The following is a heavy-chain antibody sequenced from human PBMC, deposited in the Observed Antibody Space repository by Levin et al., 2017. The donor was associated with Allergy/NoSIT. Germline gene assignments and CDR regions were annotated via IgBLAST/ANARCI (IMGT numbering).Heavy chain of an antibody. CDR1: GLTFWNYE. V-gene: IGHV3-48*03. J-gene: IGHJ4*02. D-gene: IGHD3-22*01. Sequence: GESLKISCAASGLTFWNYEMNWIRQAPGKGLEWVSYISSSGTPIYYAESVKGRFTISRDNAKDSVYLQMNSLRAEDTAVYYCAIYNYDPSGHYRDYWGQGTLVTVSS. CDR2: ISSSGTPI. CDR3: AIYNYDPSGHYRDY.